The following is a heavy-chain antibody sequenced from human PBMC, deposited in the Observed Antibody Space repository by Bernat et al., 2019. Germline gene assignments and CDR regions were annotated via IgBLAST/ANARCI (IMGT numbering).Heavy chain of an antibody. CDR1: GSTVSSNH. V-gene: IGHV3-53*01. CDR2: IYNDGST. Sequence: EVQLVESGGGLIQPGGSLRLSCAASGSTVSSNHMNWVRRAPGRGLEWVSVIYNDGSTYYADSVKGRFTISRDNSKNMLYLQMNSLRAEDTAVYYCAKWGDQLAEYFQHWGQGTLVTVSS. CDR3: AKWGDQLAEYFQH. D-gene: IGHD2-2*01. J-gene: IGHJ1*01.